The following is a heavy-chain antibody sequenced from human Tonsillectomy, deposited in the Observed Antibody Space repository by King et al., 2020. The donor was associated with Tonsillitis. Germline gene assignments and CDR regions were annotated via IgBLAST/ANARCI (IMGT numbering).Heavy chain of an antibody. CDR3: AKAPSRLTTSSFDH. CDR1: GFSFGDSA. D-gene: IGHD4-11*01. J-gene: IGHJ4*02. CDR2: ISASGADL. Sequence: VQLVESGGGLIQPGRSLRLSCAASGFSFGDSAMHWVRQILGKGLEWVSGISASGADLCYADSVKGRFTGSRANAENSLYWQRNSLTAEATALYYCAKAPSRLTTSSFDHWGQGTLVTVSA. V-gene: IGHV3-9*01.